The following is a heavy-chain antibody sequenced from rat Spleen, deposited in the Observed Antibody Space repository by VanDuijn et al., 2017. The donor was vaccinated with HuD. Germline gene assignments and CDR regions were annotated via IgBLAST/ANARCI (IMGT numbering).Heavy chain of an antibody. CDR2: ISPSGGST. CDR3: ARRHYGYTDYFDY. Sequence: EVQLVESGGGLVQPGRSLKLSCAASGFTFSNYGMHWIRQAPTKGLEWVASISPSGGSTYYRDSVKGRFTISRDNAKSTLYLQMDSLRSKDTATYYCARRHYGYTDYFDYWGQGVMVTVSS. D-gene: IGHD1-4*01. V-gene: IGHV5-19*01. J-gene: IGHJ2*01. CDR1: GFTFSNYG.